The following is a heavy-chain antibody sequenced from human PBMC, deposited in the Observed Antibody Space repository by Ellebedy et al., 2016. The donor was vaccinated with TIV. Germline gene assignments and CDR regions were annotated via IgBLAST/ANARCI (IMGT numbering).Heavy chain of an antibody. Sequence: GGSLRLXXAASGFTFSSYAMSWVRQAPGKGLEWVSAISGSGGSTYYADSVKGRFTISRDNSKNTLYLQMNSLRAEDTAVYYCAKDRSGSSWYFHAFDIWGQGTMVTVSS. CDR2: ISGSGGST. D-gene: IGHD6-13*01. CDR3: AKDRSGSSWYFHAFDI. J-gene: IGHJ3*02. CDR1: GFTFSSYA. V-gene: IGHV3-23*01.